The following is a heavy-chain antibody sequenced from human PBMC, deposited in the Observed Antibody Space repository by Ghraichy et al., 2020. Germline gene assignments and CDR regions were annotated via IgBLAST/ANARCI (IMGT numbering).Heavy chain of an antibody. V-gene: IGHV3-7*03. CDR2: IKQDGSEK. J-gene: IGHJ4*02. D-gene: IGHD6-19*01. Sequence: GESLRLSCAASGFTFSSYWMSWVRQAPGKGLEWVANIKQDGSEKYYVDSVKGRFTISRDNAKNSLYLQMNSLRAEDTAVYYCARLYSGWYFDYWGQGTLVTVSS. CDR3: ARLYSGWYFDY. CDR1: GFTFSSYW.